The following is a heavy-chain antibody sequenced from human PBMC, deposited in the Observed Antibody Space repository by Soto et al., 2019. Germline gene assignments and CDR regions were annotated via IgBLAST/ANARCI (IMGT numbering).Heavy chain of an antibody. CDR2: IHHSGST. Sequence: SETLSLTCAVSGGSISSGGYSWSWIRQPPGKGLEWIGYIHHSGSTYYNPSLKSRVTISVDRSKNQFSLKLSSVTAADTAVYYCARDGCGGDCYDYWGQGTLVTVSS. CDR3: ARDGCGGDCYDY. CDR1: GGSISSGGYS. J-gene: IGHJ4*02. D-gene: IGHD2-21*01. V-gene: IGHV4-30-2*01.